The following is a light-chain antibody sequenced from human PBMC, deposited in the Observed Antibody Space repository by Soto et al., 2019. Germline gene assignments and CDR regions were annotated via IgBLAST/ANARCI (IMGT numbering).Light chain of an antibody. Sequence: EIVMTQSPATLSVSPGGRATLSCRASQSVSSNLAWYQQKPGQAPRLLISGASTRATGIPARFSGRGSGTXXXXXISSLQSEDFAVYYCQQYNNWWTFGQGTKVDIK. J-gene: IGKJ1*01. CDR2: GAS. CDR1: QSVSSN. V-gene: IGKV3-15*01. CDR3: QQYNNWWT.